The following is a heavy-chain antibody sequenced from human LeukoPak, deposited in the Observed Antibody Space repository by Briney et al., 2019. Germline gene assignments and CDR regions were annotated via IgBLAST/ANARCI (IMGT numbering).Heavy chain of an antibody. CDR2: IYTSGTT. D-gene: IGHD6-19*01. J-gene: IGHJ4*02. CDR1: GGSFTSGTYY. V-gene: IGHV4-61*02. Sequence: SETLSLICTVSGGSFTSGTYYWSWIRQPAGKGLEWIGRIYTSGTTNYNPSLESRVTISVDTSKNQFSLKLSSVIAADTAVYYCARARVAVAGEDYFDYWGQGTLVTVSS. CDR3: ARARVAVAGEDYFDY.